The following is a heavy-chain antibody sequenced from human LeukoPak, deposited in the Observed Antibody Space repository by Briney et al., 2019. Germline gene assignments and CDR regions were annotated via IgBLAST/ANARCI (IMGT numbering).Heavy chain of an antibody. CDR2: ISYDGSNK. V-gene: IGHV3-30*01. CDR3: ARDTSGSYYYYMDV. J-gene: IGHJ6*03. D-gene: IGHD2/OR15-2a*01. Sequence: GGSLRLSCAASGFTFSSYAMHWVRQAPGKGLEWVAVISYDGSNKYYADSVKGRFPISRDNSKNTLYLQMNSLRAEDTAVYYCARDTSGSYYYYMDVWGKGTTVTVSS. CDR1: GFTFSSYA.